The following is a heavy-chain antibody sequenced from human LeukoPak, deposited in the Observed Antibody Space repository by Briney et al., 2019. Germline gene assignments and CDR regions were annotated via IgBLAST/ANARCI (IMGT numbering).Heavy chain of an antibody. V-gene: IGHV4-39*01. CDR3: ARQSQWLVHFDY. Sequence: SETLSLTCTVSGGSISSSSYYWGWIRQPPGKGLEWIGSIYYSGSTYYNPSLKSRVTISVDTSKNQFSLKLSSVTAADTAEYYCARQSQWLVHFDYWGQGTLVTVSS. J-gene: IGHJ4*02. CDR2: IYYSGST. CDR1: GGSISSSSYY. D-gene: IGHD6-19*01.